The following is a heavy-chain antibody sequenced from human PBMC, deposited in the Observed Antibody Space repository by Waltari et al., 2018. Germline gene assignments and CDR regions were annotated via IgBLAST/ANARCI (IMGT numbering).Heavy chain of an antibody. D-gene: IGHD2-15*01. CDR3: ARRGRLSSYFFDY. J-gene: IGHJ4*02. CDR1: GYSNSGGDF. CDR2: IYPGGDT. V-gene: IGHV4-38-2*01. Sequence: QLHLQESGPGLLKPSETLSLTCAVSGYSNSGGDFWGWIRQPPGKGLEWIGSIYPGGDTYFNPSLKSRVTISVDKSKNQYSLNLRSMTAADTAVYYCARRGRLSSYFFDYWGQGTLVTVSS.